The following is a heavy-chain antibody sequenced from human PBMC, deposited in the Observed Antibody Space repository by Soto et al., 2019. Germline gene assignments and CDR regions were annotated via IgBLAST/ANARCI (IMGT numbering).Heavy chain of an antibody. CDR1: GGTFSSYA. D-gene: IGHD6-13*01. CDR3: ARVTGIAAATYGIDV. CDR2: IIPIFGTA. V-gene: IGHV1-69*13. J-gene: IGHJ6*02. Sequence: VASVKVSCKASGGTFSSYAISWVRQAPGQGLEWMGGIIPIFGTANYAQKFQGRVTITADESTSTAYMELSSLRSEDTAVYYCARVTGIAAATYGIDVCGQGTPVTVS.